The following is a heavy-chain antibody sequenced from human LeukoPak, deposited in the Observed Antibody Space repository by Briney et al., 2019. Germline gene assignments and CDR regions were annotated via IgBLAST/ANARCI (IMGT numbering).Heavy chain of an antibody. CDR3: ARERNVWFGELSRGGLVDY. V-gene: IGHV4-59*01. D-gene: IGHD3-10*01. CDR2: IYYSGST. Sequence: PSETLSLTCTVSGGSICSYYWSWIRQPPGKGRVWIGYIYYSGSTNYNPPLKRRVTISVDTTKNQFSLKLSSVTAADTAVYYCARERNVWFGELSRGGLVDYWGQGTLVTVSS. J-gene: IGHJ4*02. CDR1: GGSICSYY.